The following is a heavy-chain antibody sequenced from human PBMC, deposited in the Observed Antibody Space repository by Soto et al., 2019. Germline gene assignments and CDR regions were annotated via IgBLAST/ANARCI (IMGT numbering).Heavy chain of an antibody. Sequence: QVQLQESGPGLVKPSETLSLTCTVAGGSLTDHYWNWFRQSPGRGLQWIGYVYYSGATSYNPSLTSRVTMTVDTSKNKFSLKLRSVTAADTAVYFCARGNDWKSSTFDIWGQGTMVSVSS. D-gene: IGHD2-21*01. J-gene: IGHJ3*02. V-gene: IGHV4-59*11. CDR1: GGSLTDHY. CDR2: VYYSGAT. CDR3: ARGNDWKSSTFDI.